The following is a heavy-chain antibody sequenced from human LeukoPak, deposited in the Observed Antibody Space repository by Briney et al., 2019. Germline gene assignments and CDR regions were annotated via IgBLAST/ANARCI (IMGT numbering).Heavy chain of an antibody. Sequence: QTGGSLRLSCAASGFTFSSYAMHWVRQAPGKGLEWVAVISYDGSNKYYADSVKGRFTISRDNSKNTLYLQMNSLRAEDTAVCYCARATHLQYFDYWGQGTLVTVSS. CDR3: ARATHLQYFDY. J-gene: IGHJ4*02. CDR1: GFTFSSYA. CDR2: ISYDGSNK. V-gene: IGHV3-30-3*01.